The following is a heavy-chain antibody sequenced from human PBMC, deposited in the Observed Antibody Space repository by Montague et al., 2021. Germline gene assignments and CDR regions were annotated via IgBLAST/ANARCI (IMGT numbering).Heavy chain of an antibody. D-gene: IGHD3-22*01. CDR3: ARVTDSSGYYWGAFDI. V-gene: IGHV4-31*03. CDR2: IYYRGST. J-gene: IGHJ3*02. CDR1: GGSISSGDYY. Sequence: TLSLTCTVSGGSISSGDYYWSWIRQHRGKGLWWIGYIYYRGSTYYNPSLKSRVSISVDTSKNQFSLKLSSVTAADTAVYYCARVTDSSGYYWGAFDIWGQGTMVTVSS.